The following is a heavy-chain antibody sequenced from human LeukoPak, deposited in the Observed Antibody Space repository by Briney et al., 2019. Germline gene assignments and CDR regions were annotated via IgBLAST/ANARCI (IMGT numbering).Heavy chain of an antibody. CDR2: MNPNSGNT. Sequence: ASVKVSCKASGYTFTSYDINWVRQATGQGLEWMGWMNPNSGNTGYAQKFQGRVTITRNTSISTAYMELSSLRSEDTAVYYCARGSYRYQDRWLRLGGYFDYWGQGTLVTVSS. CDR1: GYTFTSYD. J-gene: IGHJ4*02. CDR3: ARGSYRYQDRWLRLGGYFDY. D-gene: IGHD5-12*01. V-gene: IGHV1-8*03.